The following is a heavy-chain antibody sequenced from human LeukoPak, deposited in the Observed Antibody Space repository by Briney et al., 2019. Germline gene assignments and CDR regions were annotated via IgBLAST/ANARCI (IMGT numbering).Heavy chain of an antibody. Sequence: GGSLRLSCAASGFTFSSYSMNWVRQAPGKGLEWVSSISSSSSYIYYADSVKGRFTISRDNAKNSLYLQMNSLRAEDTAVYYCARAGDFWSGYTGWGQGTLVTVSS. CDR1: GFTFSSYS. CDR3: ARAGDFWSGYTG. D-gene: IGHD3-3*01. V-gene: IGHV3-21*01. CDR2: ISSSSSYI. J-gene: IGHJ4*02.